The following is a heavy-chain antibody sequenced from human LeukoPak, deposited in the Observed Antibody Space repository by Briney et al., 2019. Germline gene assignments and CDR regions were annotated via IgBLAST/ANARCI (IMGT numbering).Heavy chain of an antibody. D-gene: IGHD1-7*01. J-gene: IGHJ4*02. CDR1: GYSFTSYW. CDR2: IYPGDPDT. CDR3: ARQDNWNYVADY. Sequence: GESLKISCKGSGYSFTSYWIGWVRQMPGKGLEWMGNIYPGDPDTRYSTSFQGQVNISADKSISTAYLQWSSLKASDTAMYYCARQDNWNYVADYWGQGTLVTVSS. V-gene: IGHV5-51*01.